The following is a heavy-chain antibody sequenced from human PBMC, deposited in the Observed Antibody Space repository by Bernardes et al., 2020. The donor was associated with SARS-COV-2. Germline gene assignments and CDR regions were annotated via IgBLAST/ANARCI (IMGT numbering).Heavy chain of an antibody. CDR1: GFTFSDHY. CDR2: IRNKPNSYTT. J-gene: IGHJ6*02. CDR3: ARGASGYEGDNYYYGLDV. V-gene: IGHV3-72*01. D-gene: IGHD5-12*01. Sequence: GGSLRLSCAASGFTFSDHYMDWARQAPGKGLEWVGRIRNKPNSYTTEYAASVKGRFTISRDDSMHSLYLQMSSLKTEDTAVYYCARGASGYEGDNYYYGLDVWGQGTTVTVSS.